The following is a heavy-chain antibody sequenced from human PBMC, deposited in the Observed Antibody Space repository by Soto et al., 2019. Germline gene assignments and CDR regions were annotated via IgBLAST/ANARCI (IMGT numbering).Heavy chain of an antibody. V-gene: IGHV3-48*01. J-gene: IGHJ4*02. CDR1: GFTFRNYG. CDR3: ARGAYYYDSSGLSY. D-gene: IGHD3-22*01. Sequence: GSLRLSCAASGFTFRNYGMNWVRQAPGKGLEWVSYIGIGSSTKYYADSVKGRFTISRDNAKNSLYLQMNSLRAEDTAVYYCARGAYYYDSSGLSYWGQGTLVTVSS. CDR2: IGIGSSTK.